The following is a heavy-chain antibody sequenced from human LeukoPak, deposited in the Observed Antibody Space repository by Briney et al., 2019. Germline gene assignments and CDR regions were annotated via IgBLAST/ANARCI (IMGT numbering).Heavy chain of an antibody. CDR2: ISGSGGST. CDR1: GFTFSSYG. CDR3: AKWTGNSVNFDY. V-gene: IGHV3-23*01. D-gene: IGHD3/OR15-3a*01. J-gene: IGHJ4*02. Sequence: GGSLRLSCAASGFTFSSYGMSWVRQAPGKGLEWVSTISGSGGSTYYADSVKGRFTISRDNSKNTVHLHMNSLSAEDTAVYHCAKWTGNSVNFDYWGQGTLVTVSS.